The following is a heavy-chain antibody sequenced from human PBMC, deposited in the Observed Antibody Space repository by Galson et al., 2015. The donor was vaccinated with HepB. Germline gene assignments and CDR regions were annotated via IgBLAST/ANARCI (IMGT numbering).Heavy chain of an antibody. Sequence: SLRLSCAASGFTFGSYAMSWVRQAPGKGLEWVSAISGNGANTYYADSVKGRFTISRDNSKNTLYLQMNSLRAEDTAVYYCAKAAGGYCSSASCYVWDYWGQGTLVTVSS. D-gene: IGHD2-2*01. V-gene: IGHV3-23*01. CDR2: ISGNGANT. J-gene: IGHJ4*02. CDR3: AKAAGGYCSSASCYVWDY. CDR1: GFTFGSYA.